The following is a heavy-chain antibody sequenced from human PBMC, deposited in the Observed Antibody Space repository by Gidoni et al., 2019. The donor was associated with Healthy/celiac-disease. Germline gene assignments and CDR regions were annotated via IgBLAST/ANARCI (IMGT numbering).Heavy chain of an antibody. CDR3: AKAGDSGSYGAFDI. Sequence: EVQLLESGGGLVQPGGSLRLSCAASGLTVSSYAMRWVRQAPGKGLGWVSAISGSGGSTYYADSVKGRFTISRDNSKNTLYLQMNSLRAEDTAVYYCAKAGDSGSYGAFDIWGQGTMVTVSS. D-gene: IGHD1-26*01. J-gene: IGHJ3*02. CDR1: GLTVSSYA. V-gene: IGHV3-23*01. CDR2: ISGSGGST.